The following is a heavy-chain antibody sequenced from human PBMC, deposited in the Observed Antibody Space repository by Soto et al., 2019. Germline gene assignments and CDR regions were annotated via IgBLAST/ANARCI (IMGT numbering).Heavy chain of an antibody. J-gene: IGHJ4*02. D-gene: IGHD3-10*01. V-gene: IGHV1-69*01. CDR3: AVSYYYGSGSYGSPAY. CDR2: ILPTFGTA. Sequence: QVQLVQSGAEVKKPGSSVKVSCKASGGTFSSYASSRVRQAPGQGLEWMGGILPTFGTANYAQKCQGRVTITADESTSTAYMELSSLRSEDTAVYYCAVSYYYGSGSYGSPAYWGQGTLVTVSS. CDR1: GGTFSSYA.